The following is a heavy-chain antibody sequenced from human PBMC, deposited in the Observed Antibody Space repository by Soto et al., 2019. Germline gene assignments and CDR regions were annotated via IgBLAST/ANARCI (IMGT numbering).Heavy chain of an antibody. J-gene: IGHJ4*02. CDR3: ATGRNYCRSTSCYILFDY. V-gene: IGHV4-4*02. Sequence: PSETLSLTCAVSGGSISISNGWGWVRQPPGKGLEWIGEIYHSGSTNYNPSLKSRVTISVDKSKNQFSLKLSSVTTADTAVYYCATGRNYCRSTSCYILFDYWGQGTLVTVSS. CDR2: IYHSGST. CDR1: GGSISISNG. D-gene: IGHD2-2*02.